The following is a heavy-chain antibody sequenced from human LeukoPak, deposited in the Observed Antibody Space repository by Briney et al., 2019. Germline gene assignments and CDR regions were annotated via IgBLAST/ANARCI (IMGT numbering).Heavy chain of an antibody. V-gene: IGHV3-30*04. CDR2: ISYDGSNK. J-gene: IGHJ4*02. CDR3: ARDKSSSGWSTVVGSDY. D-gene: IGHD6-19*01. Sequence: PGGSLRLSCAASGFTFSSYAMHWVRQAPGKGLEWVAVISYDGSNKYYADSVKGRFTISRDNSKNTLYLQMNSLRAEDTAVYYCARDKSSSGWSTVVGSDYWGQGTLVTVSS. CDR1: GFTFSSYA.